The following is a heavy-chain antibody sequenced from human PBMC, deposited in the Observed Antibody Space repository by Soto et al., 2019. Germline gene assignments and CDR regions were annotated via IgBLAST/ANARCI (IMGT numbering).Heavy chain of an antibody. Sequence: GGSLRLSCVGSPFTLNRYEMSWVRQATGKGLEWIAYISGSGYTTHYADSVKGRFTISRDKAENSLYLQLSGLRAEDTAVYYCARDNSASFHLDNWGQGTLVTVSS. J-gene: IGHJ4*02. CDR1: PFTLNRYE. V-gene: IGHV3-48*03. CDR3: ARDNSASFHLDN. D-gene: IGHD3-10*01. CDR2: ISGSGYTT.